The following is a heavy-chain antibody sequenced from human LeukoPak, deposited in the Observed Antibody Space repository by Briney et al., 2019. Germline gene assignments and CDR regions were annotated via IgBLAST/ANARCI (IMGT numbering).Heavy chain of an antibody. CDR3: ARDLRVGLIADY. J-gene: IGHJ4*02. Sequence: GGSLRLSCAASGFTFSSYWIHWVRQAPGKGLVWVSRIRGDGSDTSYADSVKGRFTISRDNAKNTLYLQMNSLRAEDTAVYYCARDLRVGLIADYWGQGTLVTVS. V-gene: IGHV3-74*01. D-gene: IGHD3-10*01. CDR1: GFTFSSYW. CDR2: IRGDGSDT.